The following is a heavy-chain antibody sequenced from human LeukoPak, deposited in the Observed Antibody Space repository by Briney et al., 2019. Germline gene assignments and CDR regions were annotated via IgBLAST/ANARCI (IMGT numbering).Heavy chain of an antibody. Sequence: PGWSLTLSCTASGFTFSNYAMRWVRQAPGKGLEGVSSISATGVSTYYADSVKGRFTISRDNSEKTLYLQMSSLRAEDTAVYYCVKNFLVASGGPFKGEAASWGQGTLVTVSS. J-gene: IGHJ5*02. V-gene: IGHV3-23*01. D-gene: IGHD3-10*01. CDR2: ISATGVST. CDR3: VKNFLVASGGPFKGEAAS. CDR1: GFTFSNYA.